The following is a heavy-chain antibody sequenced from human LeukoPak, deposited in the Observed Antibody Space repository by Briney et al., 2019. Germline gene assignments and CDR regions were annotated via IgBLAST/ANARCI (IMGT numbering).Heavy chain of an antibody. Sequence: PSETLSLTCTVSGGSISRYDWSWIRQPPGKGLEWIGYIYYSGSTNYNPSLKSRVTISVDTSKNQFSLKLSSVTAADTAVYYCANVPESGYGGSTRCYEVSEYFQHWGQGTLVTVSS. CDR3: ANVPESGYGGSTRCYEVSEYFQH. V-gene: IGHV4-59*01. D-gene: IGHD2-2*01. J-gene: IGHJ1*01. CDR1: GGSISRYD. CDR2: IYYSGST.